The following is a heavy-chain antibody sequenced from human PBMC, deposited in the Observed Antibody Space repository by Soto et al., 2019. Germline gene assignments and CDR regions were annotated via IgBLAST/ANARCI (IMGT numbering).Heavy chain of an antibody. D-gene: IGHD2-8*02. CDR1: GFTFSSYA. CDR3: ASGDVWCDY. CDR2: ISYDGSNK. V-gene: IGHV3-30-3*01. J-gene: IGHJ4*02. Sequence: RRLSCAASGFTFSSYAMHWVRQAPGKGLEWVAVISYDGSNKYYADSVKGRFTISRDNSKNTLYLQMNSLRAEDTAVYYCASGDVWCDYWGQGTLVTVSS.